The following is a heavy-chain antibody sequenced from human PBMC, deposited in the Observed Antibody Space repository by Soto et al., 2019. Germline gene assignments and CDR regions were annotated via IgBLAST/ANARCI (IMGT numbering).Heavy chain of an antibody. D-gene: IGHD6-13*01. CDR2: ISSSSSYT. J-gene: IGHJ5*02. V-gene: IGHV3-11*06. CDR3: ARDLTFGSAAGPNWFDP. Sequence: GGSLRLSCAASGVTFSDYYMSWIRQAPGKGLEWVSYISSSSSYTNYADSVKGRFTISRDNAKNSLYLQMNSLRAEDTAVYYCARDLTFGSAAGPNWFDPWGQGTLVTVSS. CDR1: GVTFSDYY.